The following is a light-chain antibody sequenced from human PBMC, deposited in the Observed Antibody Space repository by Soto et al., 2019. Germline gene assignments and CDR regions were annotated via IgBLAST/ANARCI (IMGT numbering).Light chain of an antibody. J-gene: IGKJ1*01. CDR1: HRLXKD. Sequence: ALQLTQSPSSLCVSVGEGVTIPCLARHRLXKDLAWYQQKPGKAPKVLXDPASRLQRGGPSRLSGSGSVTDFTLPISSLQPEDFGTYYFLQDQDLPWTFGQGTKVDIK. CDR3: LQDQDLPWT. V-gene: IGKV1-6*01. CDR2: PAS.